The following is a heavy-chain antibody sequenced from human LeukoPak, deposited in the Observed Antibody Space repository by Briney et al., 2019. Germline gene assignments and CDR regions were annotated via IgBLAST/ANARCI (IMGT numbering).Heavy chain of an antibody. Sequence: SETLSLTCTVSGGSISNYYWSWIRQPAGKGLEWIGRIYSSGTTIYNPSLKSRVTMSVDTSKNQFFLKLSSVTAADTAVYFCASGSSGYDPWGQGTLVTVSS. CDR2: IYSSGTT. CDR3: ASGSSGYDP. CDR1: GGSISNYY. D-gene: IGHD5-12*01. V-gene: IGHV4-4*07. J-gene: IGHJ5*02.